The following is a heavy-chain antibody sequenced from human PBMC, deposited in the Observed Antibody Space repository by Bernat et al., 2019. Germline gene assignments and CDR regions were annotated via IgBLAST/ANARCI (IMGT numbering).Heavy chain of an antibody. V-gene: IGHV3-30*18. Sequence: QVQLVESGGGVVQPGRSLRLSCAASGFTFSSYGMHWVRQAPGKGLEWVAVISYDGSNKYYADSVKGRFTISRDNSKNTLYLQMNSLRAEDTAVYYCAKDRDSRRVIIIESSAFDIWGQGTMVTVSS. J-gene: IGHJ3*02. D-gene: IGHD3-10*01. CDR3: AKDRDSRRVIIIESSAFDI. CDR2: ISYDGSNK. CDR1: GFTFSSYG.